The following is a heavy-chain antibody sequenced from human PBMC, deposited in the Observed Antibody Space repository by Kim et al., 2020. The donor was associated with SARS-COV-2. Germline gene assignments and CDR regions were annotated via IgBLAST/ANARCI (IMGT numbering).Heavy chain of an antibody. Sequence: ASVKVSCKASGYTFTGYYIHWVRQAPGQGLEWVGRINPNTGATNSAQKFQGRVTMTRDTSISTVYMQLSRLNSDDTAVYYCASDNSTDYFYYCLDVWGQG. CDR3: ASDNSTDYFYYCLDV. CDR1: GYTFTGYY. J-gene: IGHJ6*02. CDR2: INPNTGAT. D-gene: IGHD4-4*01. V-gene: IGHV1-2*06.